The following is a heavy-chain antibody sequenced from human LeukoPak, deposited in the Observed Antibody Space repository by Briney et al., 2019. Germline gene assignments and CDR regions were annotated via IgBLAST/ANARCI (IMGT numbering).Heavy chain of an antibody. J-gene: IGHJ4*02. V-gene: IGHV3-30*02. Sequence: PGGSLRLSCAASGFTFSSYGMHWVRQAPGKGLEWVAFIRYDGSNKYYADSVKGRFTISRDNSKNTLYLQMNSLRAEDTAVYYCASHPGYCSGGSCYSWANWGQGTLVTVSS. D-gene: IGHD2-15*01. CDR3: ASHPGYCSGGSCYSWAN. CDR1: GFTFSSYG. CDR2: IRYDGSNK.